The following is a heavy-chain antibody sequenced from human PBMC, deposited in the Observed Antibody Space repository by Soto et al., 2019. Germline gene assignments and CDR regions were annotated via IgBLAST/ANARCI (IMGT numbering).Heavy chain of an antibody. D-gene: IGHD1-1*01. CDR2: ITGSAGGT. J-gene: IGHJ4*02. CDR1: GFTFSNYA. Sequence: LKLSCAASGFTFSNYAMSWVRQAPGKGLDWVSTITGSAGGTYYADSMKGRFTISRDNSKSTLYLQMYSLRVEDTAVYYCARESEHWGQGTLVTVSS. V-gene: IGHV3-23*01. CDR3: ARESEH.